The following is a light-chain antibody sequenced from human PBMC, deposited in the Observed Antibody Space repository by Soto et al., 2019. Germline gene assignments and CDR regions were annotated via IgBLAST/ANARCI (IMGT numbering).Light chain of an antibody. V-gene: IGKV3-20*01. CDR1: QSVSSSY. Sequence: EIVLTQSPGTLSSSPGERATLFCRASQSVSSSYLAWYQQKPGQAPRILISGASDRATGIPDRFSGSGSGTDFTLTISRLEPEDFAVYSGEQYGSSPWTFGQGTKVESK. CDR2: GAS. J-gene: IGKJ1*01. CDR3: EQYGSSPWT.